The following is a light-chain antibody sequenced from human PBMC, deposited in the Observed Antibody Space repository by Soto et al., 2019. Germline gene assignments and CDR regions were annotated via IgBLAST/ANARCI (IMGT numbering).Light chain of an antibody. V-gene: IGKV1-39*01. CDR2: GAS. J-gene: IGKJ1*01. Sequence: DIQMTQSPSSLSASAGDRVTITCRASQYISSYLNWYQKKPGKAPQVLIYGASRLQSGVPSRFSGRGSGTDFTLTISSLQPEDSATYFCQHSYSSPWTFGQGTNVEVK. CDR1: QYISSY. CDR3: QHSYSSPWT.